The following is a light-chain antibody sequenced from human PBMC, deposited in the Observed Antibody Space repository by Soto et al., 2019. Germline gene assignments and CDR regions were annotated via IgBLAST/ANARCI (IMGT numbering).Light chain of an antibody. Sequence: DIVMTQSPDSLAVSLGERATINCKSSRSILYTSNNRNYLAWYQQKPGQPPKLLIYWASTRESGVPDRFSGSGSGTDFTLTISSLQAEDAAVYYCQQYFTTLTFGGGTKGEIK. V-gene: IGKV4-1*01. CDR3: QQYFTTLT. CDR2: WAS. CDR1: RSILYTSNNRNY. J-gene: IGKJ4*01.